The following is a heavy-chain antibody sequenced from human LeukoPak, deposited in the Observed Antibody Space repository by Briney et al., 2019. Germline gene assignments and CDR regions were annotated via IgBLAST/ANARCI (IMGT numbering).Heavy chain of an antibody. CDR1: GGSISSSTYY. CDR2: IFYSGNT. J-gene: IGHJ4*02. CDR3: ARANGYGLLDC. V-gene: IGHV4-39*07. D-gene: IGHD5-18*01. Sequence: SETLSLTCTVSGGSISSSTYYGGWIRQPPGKGLEWIGSIFYSGNTYYNPSLKSRVTISIDTSKNQFSLKLSSVTAAGTAVYYCARANGYGLLDCWGQGTLVTVSS.